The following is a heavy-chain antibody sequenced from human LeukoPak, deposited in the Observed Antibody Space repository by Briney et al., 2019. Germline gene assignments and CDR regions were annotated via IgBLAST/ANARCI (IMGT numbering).Heavy chain of an antibody. Sequence: GGSLRLSCAASRFTFRNYAMHWVRQAPGKGLEWVAVISSDGTNKDYADSVKGRFSISRDNSKNTLYLQMNRLRADDTAVYYCARDRSQEFDPWGQGTLVTVSS. CDR2: ISSDGTNK. V-gene: IGHV3-30*04. J-gene: IGHJ5*02. CDR3: ARDRSQEFDP. D-gene: IGHD3-10*01. CDR1: RFTFRNYA.